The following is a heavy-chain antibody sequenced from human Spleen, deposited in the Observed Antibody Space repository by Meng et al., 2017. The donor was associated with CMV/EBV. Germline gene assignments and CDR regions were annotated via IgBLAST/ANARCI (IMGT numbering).Heavy chain of an antibody. V-gene: IGHV3-11*01. Sequence: DYYITRNGQAPGKELEWVSYIRSSGRTIYYANTVKGRLTISRDNAKSSLYLRMNSLRAENTAVYYCARRHPYDYVWGSYHNDAFDIWGQGTMVTVSS. CDR1: DYY. J-gene: IGHJ3*02. CDR3: ARRHPYDYVWGSYHNDAFDI. CDR2: IRSSGRTI. D-gene: IGHD3-16*02.